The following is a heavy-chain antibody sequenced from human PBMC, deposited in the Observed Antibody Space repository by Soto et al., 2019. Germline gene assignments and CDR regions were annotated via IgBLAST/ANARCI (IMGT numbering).Heavy chain of an antibody. CDR1: GGSISSGGYY. Sequence: QVQLQESGPGLVKPSQTLSLTCTVSGGSISSGGYYWSWIRQHPGKGLEWIGYIYYSGSTYYNPFLKGRVTISVDTSKNQCSLKLSSVTAADTAVYYCARVRRSGYFYNWFDPWGQGTLVTVSS. CDR3: ARVRRSGYFYNWFDP. V-gene: IGHV4-31*03. CDR2: IYYSGST. D-gene: IGHD3-3*01. J-gene: IGHJ5*02.